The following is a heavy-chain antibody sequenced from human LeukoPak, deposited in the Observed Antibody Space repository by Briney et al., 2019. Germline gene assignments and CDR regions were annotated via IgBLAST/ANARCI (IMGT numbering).Heavy chain of an antibody. V-gene: IGHV4-31*11. Sequence: SETLSLTCAVYGGSFSGYYWSWIRQHPGKGLEWIGYIYYSGSTYYNPSLKSRVTISVDTSKNQFSLKLSSVTAADTAVYYCARTSSGYQLNYWGQGTLVTVSS. J-gene: IGHJ4*02. CDR2: IYYSGST. CDR1: GGSFSGYY. D-gene: IGHD3-22*01. CDR3: ARTSSGYQLNY.